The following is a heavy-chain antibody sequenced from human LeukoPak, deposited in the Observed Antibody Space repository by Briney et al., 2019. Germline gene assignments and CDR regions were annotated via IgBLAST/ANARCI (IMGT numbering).Heavy chain of an antibody. CDR3: ARWGGGATAEYFQH. Sequence: GGSLRLSCAASGFTFSSYAMHWVRQAPGKGLEWVAVISYDGSNKYYADSVKGRFTISRDNSKNTLYLQMNSLRAEDTAVYYCARWGGGATAEYFQHWGQGTLVTVSS. J-gene: IGHJ1*01. V-gene: IGHV3-30-3*01. CDR1: GFTFSSYA. CDR2: ISYDGSNK. D-gene: IGHD3-16*01.